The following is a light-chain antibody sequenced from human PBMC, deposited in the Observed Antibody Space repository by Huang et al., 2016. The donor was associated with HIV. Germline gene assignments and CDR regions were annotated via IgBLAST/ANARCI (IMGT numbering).Light chain of an antibody. CDR2: AAS. CDR1: QGISNS. J-gene: IGKJ2*01. Sequence: DIQMTQSPSSLSASVGDRVTITCWASQGISNSLAWYQQNPGEAPKLLLYAASRLESGLPSRFSGRGSGTDYTLTISSLQPEDSATYYCQQYYANPQTFGQGTKLEI. V-gene: IGKV1-NL1*01. CDR3: QQYYANPQT.